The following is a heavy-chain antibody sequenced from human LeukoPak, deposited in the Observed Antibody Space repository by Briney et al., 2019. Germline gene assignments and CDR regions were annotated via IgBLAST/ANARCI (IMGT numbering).Heavy chain of an antibody. CDR2: IDHSGST. Sequence: SETLSLTCTVSGGSISSYYWSWIRQPPGKGLEWIGEIDHSGSTNYNPSLKSRVTISVDTSKNQFSLRLSSVTAADTAVYYCARSRIAAAGPFRYWGQGTLVTVSS. CDR1: GGSISSYY. J-gene: IGHJ4*02. CDR3: ARSRIAAAGPFRY. D-gene: IGHD6-13*01. V-gene: IGHV4-34*01.